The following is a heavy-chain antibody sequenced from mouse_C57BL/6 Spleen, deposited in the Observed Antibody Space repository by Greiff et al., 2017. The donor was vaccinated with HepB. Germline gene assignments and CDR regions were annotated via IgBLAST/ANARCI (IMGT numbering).Heavy chain of an antibody. CDR2: ISYDGSN. Sequence: VQLKESGPGLVKPSQSLSLTCSVTGYSITSGYYWNWIRQFPGNKLEWMGYISYDGSNNYNPSLKNRISITRDTSKNQFFLKLNSVTTEDTATYYCARVYDYDVGYFDVWGTGTTVTVSS. V-gene: IGHV3-6*01. D-gene: IGHD2-4*01. J-gene: IGHJ1*03. CDR3: ARVYDYDVGYFDV. CDR1: GYSITSGYY.